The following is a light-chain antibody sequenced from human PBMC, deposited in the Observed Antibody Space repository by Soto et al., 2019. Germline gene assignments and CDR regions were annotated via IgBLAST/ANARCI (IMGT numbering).Light chain of an antibody. J-gene: IGLJ1*01. CDR2: EVS. V-gene: IGLV2-23*02. Sequence: CALTQPASVSGSPGQSITISCTGTSSDVGSYNLVSWYQQHPGKAPKLMIYEVSKRPSGVSNRFSGSKSGNTASLTISGLQAEDEADYYCCSYAGSSTFAYVFGTGTKVTVL. CDR3: CSYAGSSTFAYV. CDR1: SSDVGSYNL.